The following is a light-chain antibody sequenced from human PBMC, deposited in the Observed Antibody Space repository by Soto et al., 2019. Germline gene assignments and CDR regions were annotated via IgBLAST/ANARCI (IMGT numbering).Light chain of an antibody. CDR3: AAWDSSLSIGM. Sequence: QSVLTQPPSVSAAPGQMVTISCSGGSSNFGNNFVSWYQHLPRTAPKLLIYENNKRPSGIPDRFSGSKSGTSATLGITGLQTGDEADYYCAAWDSSLSIGMFGGGTKVTVL. CDR2: ENN. CDR1: SSNFGNNF. V-gene: IGLV1-51*02. J-gene: IGLJ3*02.